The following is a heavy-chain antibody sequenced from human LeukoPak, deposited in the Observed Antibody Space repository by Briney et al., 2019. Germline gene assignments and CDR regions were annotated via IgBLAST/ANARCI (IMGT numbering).Heavy chain of an antibody. V-gene: IGHV3-7*01. Sequence: GGSLRLSCAASGFTFCSYWMSWGRQAPGEGPGWGANINQEGSEKYYVDSVKGRFTISRDNAKNSLYLQMNSLRAEDTALYYCAREYLKDPYFDYWGQGTLVTVSS. J-gene: IGHJ4*02. CDR2: INQEGSEK. CDR3: AREYLKDPYFDY. D-gene: IGHD2/OR15-2a*01. CDR1: GFTFCSYW.